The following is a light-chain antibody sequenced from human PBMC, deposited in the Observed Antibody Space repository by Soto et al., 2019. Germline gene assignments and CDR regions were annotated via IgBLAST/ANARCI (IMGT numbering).Light chain of an antibody. CDR1: QSLLYSNGYNY. Sequence: EIVMTQSPLSLPVTPGEPASISCRSSQSLLYSNGYNYLDWYLQKPGQSPQLLIYLGSNRASGVPDRFSGSGSGTDFTLKISRVEAEDVGVYDGMQAREGRTFGQGTKVEIK. V-gene: IGKV2-28*01. CDR3: MQAREGRT. CDR2: LGS. J-gene: IGKJ1*01.